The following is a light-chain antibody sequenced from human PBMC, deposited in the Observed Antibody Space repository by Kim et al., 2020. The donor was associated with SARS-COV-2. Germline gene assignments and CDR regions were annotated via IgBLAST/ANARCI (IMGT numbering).Light chain of an antibody. V-gene: IGLV3-21*04. J-gene: IGLJ2*01. CDR3: QVYDSDGDHVV. CDR1: NIRTMR. Sequence: LGKTATITWVGKNIRTMRVLWYQQKPGHAPAWVISFDSDRPSGIPGRFSGSTSGTTATLTIGRVEAVDEADYYCQVYDSDGDHVVFGGGTKLTVL. CDR2: FDS.